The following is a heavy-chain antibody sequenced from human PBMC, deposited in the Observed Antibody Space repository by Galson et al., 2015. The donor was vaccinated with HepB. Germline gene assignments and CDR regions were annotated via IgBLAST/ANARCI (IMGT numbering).Heavy chain of an antibody. D-gene: IGHD2-15*01. Sequence: TLSLTCAVYGGSFSDHYWSWLRQPPGKGLEWIGEINYSGSTNYNPSLKSRVTISVDTSNNQFSLKLSSVTAADTAVYYCARNPIGYCSGGSCYEDYWGQGTLVAVAS. J-gene: IGHJ4*02. CDR3: ARNPIGYCSGGSCYEDY. CDR2: INYSGST. CDR1: GGSFSDHY. V-gene: IGHV4-34*01.